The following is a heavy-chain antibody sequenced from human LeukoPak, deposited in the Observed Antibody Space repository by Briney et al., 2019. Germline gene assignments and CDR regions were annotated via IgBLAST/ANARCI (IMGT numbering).Heavy chain of an antibody. D-gene: IGHD3-22*01. V-gene: IGHV3-30*19. J-gene: IGHJ2*01. CDR2: VYNDEKTK. CDR3: ARDARRYYYDSSGYTGLGYFDL. CDR1: GFTFSNYG. Sequence: GGSLRLSCAASGFTFSNYGMHWVRQAPGKGLEWVAFVYNDEKTKYYAASVKGRFTISRDNSMNTLYLQMNSLRAEDTAVYYCARDARRYYYDSSGYTGLGYFDLWGRGTLVTVSS.